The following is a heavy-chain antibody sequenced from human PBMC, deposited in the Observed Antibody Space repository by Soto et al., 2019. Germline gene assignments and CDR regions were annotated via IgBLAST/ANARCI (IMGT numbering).Heavy chain of an antibody. J-gene: IGHJ5*01. D-gene: IGHD2-2*01. CDR1: GDSVSTNSAT. CDR3: ARLVGNSWLDS. V-gene: IGHV6-1*01. Sequence: QVQLQQSGPGLVKPSQTLSLTCAISGDSVSTNSATWDWIRQSPSSGLEWLGRTYYRSKWYNDYAVYVKGRITINPDTSNNQFSLQLNSVTLDDTAVYYCARLVGNSWLDSWGQGTLVTVSS. CDR2: TYYRSKWYN.